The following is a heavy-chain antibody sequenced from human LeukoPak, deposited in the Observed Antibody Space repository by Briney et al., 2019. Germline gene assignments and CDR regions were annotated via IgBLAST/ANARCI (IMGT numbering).Heavy chain of an antibody. CDR2: IHYNGDT. V-gene: IGHV4-59*01. CDR3: GRWGYFDSGNYFVVDY. CDR1: GDSIMNYY. D-gene: IGHD3-22*01. Sequence: SETLSLTCTVSGDSIMNYYWNWIRQAPGKALEWIGHIHYNGDTAYNFSLKSRVTISMDTSKNQFSLKLSSVTAADTAVYYCGRWGYFDSGNYFVVDYWGQGTVVTVSS. J-gene: IGHJ4*02.